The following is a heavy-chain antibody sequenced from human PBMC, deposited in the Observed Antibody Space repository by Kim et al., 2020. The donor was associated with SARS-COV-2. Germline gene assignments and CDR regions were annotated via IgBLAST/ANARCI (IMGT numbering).Heavy chain of an antibody. D-gene: IGHD5-18*01. Sequence: GGSLRLSCAASGFTVSSNYMSWVRQAPGKGLEWVSDIYSGGSTYYADSVKGRFTISIDNSKNTLYLQMNSLRAEDTAVYYCASNSYGLWDFPYYCMDAWG. J-gene: IGHJ6*03. CDR1: GFTVSSNY. V-gene: IGHV3-66*01. CDR2: IYSGGST. CDR3: ASNSYGLWDFPYYCMDA.